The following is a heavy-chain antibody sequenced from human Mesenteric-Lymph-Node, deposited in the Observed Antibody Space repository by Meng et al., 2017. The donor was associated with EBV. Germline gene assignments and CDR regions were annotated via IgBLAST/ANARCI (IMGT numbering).Heavy chain of an antibody. Sequence: VQLKQSGAGLLKPSETLSPTCAVYGEAFSDYYWTWIRQTPGKGLEWIGEVHRSGSTNYNPSLKSRVIISIDTSKNQFSLKLTSVTAADTAVYYCARALYSNSYYGSLSYWGLGTLVTVSS. J-gene: IGHJ4*02. CDR1: GEAFSDYY. V-gene: IGHV4-34*02. CDR3: ARALYSNSYYGSLSY. CDR2: VHRSGST. D-gene: IGHD3-10*01.